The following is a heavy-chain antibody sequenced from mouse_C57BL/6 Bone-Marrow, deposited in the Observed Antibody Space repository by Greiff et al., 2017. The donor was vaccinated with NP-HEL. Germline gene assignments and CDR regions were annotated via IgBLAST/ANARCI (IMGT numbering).Heavy chain of an antibody. J-gene: IGHJ1*03. CDR2: IYPGSGNT. CDR1: GYTFTDYY. Sequence: QVQLQQSGAELVSPGASVKLSCKASGYTFTDYYINWVKQRPGQGLEWIARIYPGSGNTYYNEKFKGKATLTAEKSSSTAYMQPSSLTSEDSAVYICARFVYYGFGDWYFAVWGTETPVSASS. D-gene: IGHD2-2*01. V-gene: IGHV1-76*01. CDR3: ARFVYYGFGDWYFAV.